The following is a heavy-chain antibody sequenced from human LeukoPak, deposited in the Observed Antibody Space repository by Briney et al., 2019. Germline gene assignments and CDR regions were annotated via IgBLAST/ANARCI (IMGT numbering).Heavy chain of an antibody. Sequence: SETLSLTCAVYGGSFSGYYWSWIRQPPGKGLEWIGEINHGGSTNYNPSLKSRVTISVDTSKNQFSLKLSSVTAADTAVYYCARGRGYCSSTRFFPYYFDYWGQGTLVTVSS. CDR1: GGSFSGYY. D-gene: IGHD2-2*01. V-gene: IGHV4-34*01. J-gene: IGHJ4*02. CDR3: ARGRGYCSSTRFFPYYFDY. CDR2: INHGGST.